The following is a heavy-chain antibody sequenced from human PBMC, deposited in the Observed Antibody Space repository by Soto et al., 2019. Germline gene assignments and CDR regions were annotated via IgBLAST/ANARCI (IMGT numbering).Heavy chain of an antibody. CDR1: GDSISGYY. CDR3: ARLEGLATISYYFDF. Sequence: PSETLSLTCTVSGDSISGYYWSWIRQAPGKGLEWIGCIYYTGKADYNPSLKSRVTISLDKSKSQFSLKLNSVTAADSAVYFCARLEGLATISYYFDFWGPGALVTVSS. J-gene: IGHJ4*02. D-gene: IGHD5-12*01. V-gene: IGHV4-59*08. CDR2: IYYTGKA.